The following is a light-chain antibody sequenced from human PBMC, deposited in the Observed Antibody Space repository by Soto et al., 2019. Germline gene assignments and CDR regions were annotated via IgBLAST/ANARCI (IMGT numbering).Light chain of an antibody. J-gene: IGLJ2*01. Sequence: QSALTQPASVSGSPGQSITISCTGTSSDVGSYNLVSWYQHHPGKAPKLMIYEDTKRPSGVSNRFSGSKSGNTASLTISGLQAEDEADYYCCSYAGSSTHVVFAGGTKVTVL. CDR2: EDT. CDR1: SSDVGSYNL. CDR3: CSYAGSSTHVV. V-gene: IGLV2-23*01.